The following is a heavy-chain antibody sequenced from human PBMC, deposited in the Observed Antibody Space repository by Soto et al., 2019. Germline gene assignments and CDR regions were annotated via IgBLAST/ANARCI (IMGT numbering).Heavy chain of an antibody. Sequence: SETLSLTCSVSGASVTRDGNCWTWIRQPPGKGLEFVASIYHGGSTFYNPSLRSRVTISLDRSKNQFSLNLRSLTAADTAMYFCARGREFDSWGQGTLVTVSS. J-gene: IGHJ4*02. CDR1: GASVTRDGNC. V-gene: IGHV4-30-2*01. CDR3: ARGREFDS. CDR2: IYHGGST.